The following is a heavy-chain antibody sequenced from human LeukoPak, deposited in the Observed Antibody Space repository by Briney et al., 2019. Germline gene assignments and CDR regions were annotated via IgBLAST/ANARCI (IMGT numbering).Heavy chain of an antibody. CDR3: ARRGVLLWFGELHDAFDI. CDR1: GGSINTYY. D-gene: IGHD3-10*01. J-gene: IGHJ3*02. CDR2: IYYSGST. Sequence: SETLSLTCTVSGGSINTYYWSWIRQPPGKGLEWIGYIYYSGSTNYNPSLESRLSISVDTSKNQFSLRLSSVTAADTAVYYCARRGVLLWFGELHDAFDIWGQGTMVTVSS. V-gene: IGHV4-59*08.